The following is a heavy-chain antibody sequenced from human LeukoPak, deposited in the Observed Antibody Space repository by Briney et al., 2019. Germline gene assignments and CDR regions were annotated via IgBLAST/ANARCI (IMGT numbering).Heavy chain of an antibody. V-gene: IGHV5-51*01. CDR1: GYSFTSYW. CDR2: IYPGDSDT. J-gene: IGHJ5*02. Sequence: GESLKISCKGSGYSFTSYWIAWVRQMSGKGLEWMGIIYPGDSDTRYNPSFQGQVTISVDKSISTAYLQWNSLKASDTAMYYCARRRDSSSWYEGWFDPWGQGTLVIVSS. CDR3: ARRRDSSSWYEGWFDP. D-gene: IGHD6-13*01.